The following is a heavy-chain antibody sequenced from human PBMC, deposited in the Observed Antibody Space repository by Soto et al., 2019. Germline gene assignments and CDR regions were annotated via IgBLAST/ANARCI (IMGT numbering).Heavy chain of an antibody. CDR1: GYKFTTYF. CDR3: VRGYCTTSPCSGDFQF. D-gene: IGHD2-15*01. Sequence: ASVKVSCKASGYKFTTYFIHWVRQAPGQGLEWMGMIHPSGDTGYAQKFRGRVTMTIDTSTTTAYMELRTLTSEATAVYSSVRGYCTTSPCSGDFQFWGQGTRVTVS. CDR2: IHPSGDT. V-gene: IGHV1-46*01. J-gene: IGHJ1*01.